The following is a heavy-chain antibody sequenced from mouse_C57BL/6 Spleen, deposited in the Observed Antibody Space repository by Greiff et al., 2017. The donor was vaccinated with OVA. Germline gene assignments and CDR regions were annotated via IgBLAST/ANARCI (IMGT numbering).Heavy chain of an antibody. Sequence: VQLQQSGPELVKPGASVKISCKASGYAFSSSWMNWVKQRPGKGLEWIGRIYPGDGDTNYNGKFKGKATLTADKSSSTAYMQLSSLTSEDSAVYFCARGGYYDYDPSYWYFDVWGTGTTVTVSS. J-gene: IGHJ1*03. CDR3: ARGGYYDYDPSYWYFDV. CDR1: GYAFSSSW. D-gene: IGHD2-4*01. V-gene: IGHV1-82*01. CDR2: IYPGDGDT.